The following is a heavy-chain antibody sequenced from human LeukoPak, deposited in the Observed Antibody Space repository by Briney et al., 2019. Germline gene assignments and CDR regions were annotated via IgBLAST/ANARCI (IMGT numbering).Heavy chain of an antibody. V-gene: IGHV3-30*02. Sequence: GGSLTLPCTASGFPFSSYGMHWVRHAPGKGLEWVACIRYDGSNKYYADSVKGGFTISRDNSKNTLYLQMNSLRAEDTAVYYCAKEGRYFDWLLLDYWGQGTLVTVSS. CDR1: GFPFSSYG. CDR3: AKEGRYFDWLLLDY. D-gene: IGHD3-9*01. J-gene: IGHJ4*02. CDR2: IRYDGSNK.